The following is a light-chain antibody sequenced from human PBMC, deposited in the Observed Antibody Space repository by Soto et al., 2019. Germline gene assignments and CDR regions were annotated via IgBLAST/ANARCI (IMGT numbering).Light chain of an antibody. CDR1: QSISNW. CDR2: RAS. J-gene: IGKJ1*01. V-gene: IGKV1-5*03. CDR3: QQYDSYSRE. Sequence: DIQMTQSPSTLSASVGDRVTITCRASQSISNWLAWYQQKPGKAPTLLIYRASNLEGGVPSRFSGSGSGTEFTLTISKLQADDFATYYYQQYDSYSREFGQGTKVEIK.